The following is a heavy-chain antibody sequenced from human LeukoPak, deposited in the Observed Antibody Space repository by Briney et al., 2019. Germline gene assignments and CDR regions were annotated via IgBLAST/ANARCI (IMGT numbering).Heavy chain of an antibody. Sequence: ASVKVSCKASGYTFTSYDINWVRQATGQGLEWMGWMNPNSGNTGYAQKFQGRVTMTRNTSISTAYMELSSLRSEDTAVYYCKHIAVAGTDAFDNWGQGTMVTVSS. CDR1: GYTFTSYD. D-gene: IGHD6-19*01. J-gene: IGHJ3*02. V-gene: IGHV1-8*01. CDR2: MNPNSGNT. CDR3: KHIAVAGTDAFDN.